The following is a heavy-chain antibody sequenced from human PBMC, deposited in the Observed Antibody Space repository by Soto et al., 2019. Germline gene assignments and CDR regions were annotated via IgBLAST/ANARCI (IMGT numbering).Heavy chain of an antibody. D-gene: IGHD2-15*01. Sequence: SGPTLVNPKETLTLTCIYSGFSFSSVGEGVGWVRQPPGKALEWLALIYWDDDKKYGPSLEDRITVTRDTSKNQVVFTMINMDPVDTVTFYCVHGRYSSYFDSWGQGTRVTVSS. CDR1: GFSFSSVGEG. CDR3: VHGRYSSYFDS. CDR2: IYWDDDK. V-gene: IGHV2-5*05. J-gene: IGHJ4*02.